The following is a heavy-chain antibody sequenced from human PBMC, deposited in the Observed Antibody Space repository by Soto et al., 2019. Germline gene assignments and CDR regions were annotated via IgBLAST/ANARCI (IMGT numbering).Heavy chain of an antibody. CDR1: GGTFSSYT. D-gene: IGHD6-19*01. V-gene: IGHV1-69*02. J-gene: IGHJ6*02. CDR3: AYTRGYSSGWYSMDV. CDR2: IIPILGIA. Sequence: QVQLVQSGAEVKKPGSSVKVSCKASGGTFSSYTISWVRQAPGQGLEWMGRIIPILGIANYAQKFQGRVTITAGKSTSTAYMELSSLRSEDTAVYYCAYTRGYSSGWYSMDVWGQGTTVTVSS.